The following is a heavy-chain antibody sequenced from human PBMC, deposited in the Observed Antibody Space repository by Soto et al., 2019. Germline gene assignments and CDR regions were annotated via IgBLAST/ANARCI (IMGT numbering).Heavy chain of an antibody. Sequence: QVQLVQSGAEVTKPGSSVKVSCKASGGTFSGYAISWVRQAPGQGLEWMGGIIPIFGRANYAQKFQGRVTITADESPSTAYIALSSLSSEDTAVYYCASVRGNIVATGIFDYWGQGTLVTVSS. J-gene: IGHJ4*02. D-gene: IGHD5-12*01. CDR3: ASVRGNIVATGIFDY. V-gene: IGHV1-69*01. CDR2: IIPIFGRA. CDR1: GGTFSGYA.